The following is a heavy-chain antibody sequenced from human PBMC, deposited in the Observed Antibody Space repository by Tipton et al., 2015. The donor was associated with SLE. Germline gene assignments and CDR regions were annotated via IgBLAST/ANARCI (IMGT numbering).Heavy chain of an antibody. Sequence: SLRLSCAASGFTVSSNYMSWVRQAPGKGLEWVSVIYSGGSTYYADSVKGRFTISRDNSKNTLYLQMNSLRAEDTAVYYCARSILGPNDAFDIWGQGTMVIVSS. CDR1: GFTVSSNY. J-gene: IGHJ3*02. D-gene: IGHD7-27*01. CDR3: ARSILGPNDAFDI. CDR2: IYSGGST. V-gene: IGHV3-66*01.